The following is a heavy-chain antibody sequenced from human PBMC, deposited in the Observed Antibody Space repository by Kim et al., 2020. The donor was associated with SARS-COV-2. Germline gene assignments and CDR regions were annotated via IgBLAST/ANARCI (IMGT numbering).Heavy chain of an antibody. D-gene: IGHD6-19*01. J-gene: IGHJ6*02. Sequence: KGRFTISRYNSKNTLYLQMNSLGAEDTAVYYCAKDKQAVAGIYYYYGMDVWGQGTTVTVSS. CDR3: AKDKQAVAGIYYYYGMDV. V-gene: IGHV3-30*02.